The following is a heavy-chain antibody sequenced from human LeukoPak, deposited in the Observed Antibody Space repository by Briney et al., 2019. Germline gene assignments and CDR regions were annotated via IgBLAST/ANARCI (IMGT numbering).Heavy chain of an antibody. J-gene: IGHJ4*02. CDR2: ISYDGSNK. D-gene: IGHD6-19*01. CDR3: ARVSSGWYGYYFDY. Sequence: PGRSLRLSCAASGFTFSSYAMHWVRQAPGKGLEWVAVISYDGSNKYYADSVKGRFTISRDNSKNTLYLQMNSLRAEDTAVYYCARVSSGWYGYYFDYWGQGTLVTVSS. CDR1: GFTFSSYA. V-gene: IGHV3-30-3*01.